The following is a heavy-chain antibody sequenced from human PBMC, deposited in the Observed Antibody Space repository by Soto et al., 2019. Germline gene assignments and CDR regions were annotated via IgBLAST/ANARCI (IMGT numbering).Heavy chain of an antibody. CDR1: GHTFTDYY. V-gene: IGHV1-2*04. Sequence: ASVKVSCKSSGHTFTDYYLHWVRQAPGQGLEWMGWVNTNSAATKYAQKFQGWVTMTRDTSISTAYMELSRLRSDDTAVYYCARHLTPSPGYNTSYFGYWGQGTLVTVSS. CDR2: VNTNSAAT. D-gene: IGHD5-12*01. CDR3: ARHLTPSPGYNTSYFGY. J-gene: IGHJ4*02.